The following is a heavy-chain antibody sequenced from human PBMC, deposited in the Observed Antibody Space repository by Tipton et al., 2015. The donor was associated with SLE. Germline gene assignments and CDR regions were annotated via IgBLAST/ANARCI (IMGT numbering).Heavy chain of an antibody. V-gene: IGHV3-53*04. Sequence: SLRLSCAASGFTVSSNYMGWVRQAPGKGLEWVSIIYSNGDTYYADSVRGRFTISRPNAKNTLYLQMNILRADDTAMYYCARFRSGYDPYFFDYWGQGALVSVSS. D-gene: IGHD5-12*01. J-gene: IGHJ4*02. CDR1: GFTVSSNY. CDR2: IYSNGDT. CDR3: ARFRSGYDPYFFDY.